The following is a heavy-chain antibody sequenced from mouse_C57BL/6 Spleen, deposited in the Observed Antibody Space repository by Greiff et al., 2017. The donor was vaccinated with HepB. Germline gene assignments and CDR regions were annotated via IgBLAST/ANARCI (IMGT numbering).Heavy chain of an antibody. CDR3: ARSLDSSGYAWFAY. CDR1: GYTFTSYW. D-gene: IGHD3-2*02. J-gene: IGHJ3*01. Sequence: VQLQQPGAELVKPGASVKMSCKASGYTFTSYWITWVKQRPGQGLEWIGDIYPGSGSTNYNDKFKSKATLTVDTSSSTAYMQLSSLTSEDSAVYYCARSLDSSGYAWFAYWGQGTLVTVSA. CDR2: IYPGSGST. V-gene: IGHV1-55*01.